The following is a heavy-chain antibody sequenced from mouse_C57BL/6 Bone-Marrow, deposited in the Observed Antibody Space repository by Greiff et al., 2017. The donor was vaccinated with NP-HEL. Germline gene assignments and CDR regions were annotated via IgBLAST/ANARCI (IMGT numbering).Heavy chain of an antibody. D-gene: IGHD1-1*01. CDR3: ARDLYGSSYDWYFDV. CDR2: INYDGSST. Sequence: EVMLVESEGGLVQPGSSMKLSCTASGFTFSDYYMAWVRQVPEKGLEWVANINYDGSSTYYLDSLKSRFIISRDNAKNILYLQMSSLKSEDTATYYGARDLYGSSYDWYFDVWGTGTTVTVSS. CDR1: GFTFSDYY. V-gene: IGHV5-16*01. J-gene: IGHJ1*03.